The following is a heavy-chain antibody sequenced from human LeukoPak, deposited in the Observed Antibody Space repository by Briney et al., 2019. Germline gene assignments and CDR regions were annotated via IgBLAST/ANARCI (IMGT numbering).Heavy chain of an antibody. CDR1: GGSFSGYY. J-gene: IGHJ5*02. CDR3: ARVSPEGWFDP. V-gene: IGHV4-34*01. Sequence: HPSETLSLTCAVYGGSFSGYYWSWIRQPPGKGLEWIGEINHSGSTNYNPSLKSRVTISVDTSKNQFSLKLSSVTAADTAVYYCARVSPEGWFDPWGQGTLVTVSS. CDR2: INHSGST.